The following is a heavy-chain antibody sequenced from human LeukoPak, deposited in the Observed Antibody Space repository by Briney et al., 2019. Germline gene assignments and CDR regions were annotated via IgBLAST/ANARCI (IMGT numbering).Heavy chain of an antibody. J-gene: IGHJ4*02. D-gene: IGHD3-16*01. CDR3: ARDSPVMSY. CDR2: INTGNGNT. Sequence: ASVKVSCKASGYTFTSYGISWVRQAPGQGLEWMGWINTGNGNTKYSQKFQGRVTITRDTSANTAYMELTSLGFEDTAVYYCARDSPVMSYWGQGTLVTVSS. CDR1: GYTFTSYG. V-gene: IGHV1-3*04.